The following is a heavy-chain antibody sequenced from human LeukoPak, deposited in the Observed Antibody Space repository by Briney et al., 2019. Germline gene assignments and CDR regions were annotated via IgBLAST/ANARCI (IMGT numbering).Heavy chain of an antibody. CDR3: AKTATLSPYVDWYFDL. J-gene: IGHJ2*01. CDR2: IIPVLGIA. D-gene: IGHD2-15*01. Sequence: SVKVSCKASGGTFSSYTISWVRQAPGQGLEWMGRIIPVLGIANYAQKFQGRVTITADKSTSTAYMELSSLRSEDTAVYYCAKTATLSPYVDWYFDLWGRGTLVTVSS. CDR1: GGTFSSYT. V-gene: IGHV1-69*02.